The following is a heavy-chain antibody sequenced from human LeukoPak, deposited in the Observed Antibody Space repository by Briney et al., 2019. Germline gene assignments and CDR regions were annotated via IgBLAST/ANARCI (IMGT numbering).Heavy chain of an antibody. CDR1: GYTFTSYD. CDR2: MNPNSGNT. D-gene: IGHD6-13*01. J-gene: IGHJ5*02. V-gene: IGHV1-8*01. Sequence: ASVKVSCKASGYTFTSYDINWVRQATGQGLEWMGWMNPNSGNTGYAQKFQGRVTMTRNTSISTAYMELSSLRSEDTAVYCCARGRPGIAAAGTRDWFDPWGQGTLVSVSS. CDR3: ARGRPGIAAAGTRDWFDP.